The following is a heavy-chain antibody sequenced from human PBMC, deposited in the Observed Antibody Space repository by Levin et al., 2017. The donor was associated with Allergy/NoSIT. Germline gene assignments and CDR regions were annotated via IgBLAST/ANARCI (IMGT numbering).Heavy chain of an antibody. CDR1: GFTFSSYA. CDR3: AKDQHSSSWTAKTYYYYGLDG. J-gene: IGHJ6*02. V-gene: IGHV3-30*18. Sequence: SCAASGFTFSSYAMHWVRQAPGKGLEWVAVISYDGINKYYVDSVKGRFTISRDNSKNTLFLRMNSLRAEDTAVYYCAKDQHSSSWTAKTYYYYGLDGWGQGTTVTVSS. D-gene: IGHD6-13*01. CDR2: ISYDGINK.